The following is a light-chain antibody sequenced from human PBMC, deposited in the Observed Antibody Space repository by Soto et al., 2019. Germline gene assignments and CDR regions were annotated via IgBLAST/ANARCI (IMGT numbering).Light chain of an antibody. J-gene: IGLJ2*01. CDR1: SSDFGAGND. CDR2: DIS. V-gene: IGLV2-14*01. Sequence: QSALTQPASVSGSPGQTITISCTGTSSDFGAGNDVPWYQQHPGKAPKLLMYDISNRPSGVSNRFSGSKSGNTASLTISGLQAEDEADYYCSSYKSSSTLGVFGTGTKLTVL. CDR3: SSYKSSSTLGV.